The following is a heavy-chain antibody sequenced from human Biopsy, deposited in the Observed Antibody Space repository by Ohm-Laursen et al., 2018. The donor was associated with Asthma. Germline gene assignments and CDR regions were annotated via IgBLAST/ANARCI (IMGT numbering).Heavy chain of an antibody. D-gene: IGHD1-26*01. J-gene: IGHJ4*02. Sequence: SLRLSCAASGFTVSTNGMSWVRQPPGKGLDWVAVISFDGTSRNYTDSVKGRFTISRDNSRNTLHLEMNSLRAEDTAVYFCAKEVFPGWELRRGPDSWGQGTLVTVSS. V-gene: IGHV3-30*18. CDR3: AKEVFPGWELRRGPDS. CDR1: GFTVSTNG. CDR2: ISFDGTSR.